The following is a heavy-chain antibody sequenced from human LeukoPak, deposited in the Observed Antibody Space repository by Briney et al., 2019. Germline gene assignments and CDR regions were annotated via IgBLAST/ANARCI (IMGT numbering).Heavy chain of an antibody. CDR1: GGTFSSYA. CDR3: ARDGTAISTYYGMDV. V-gene: IGHV1-69*10. J-gene: IGHJ6*02. Sequence: RASVKVSCKASGGTFSSYAISWVRQAPGQGLEWMGWIIPILGIANYAQKFQGRVTITADKSTSTAYMELSSLRSEDTAVYYCARDGTAISTYYGMDVWGQGTTVTVSS. D-gene: IGHD2/OR15-2a*01. CDR2: IIPILGIA.